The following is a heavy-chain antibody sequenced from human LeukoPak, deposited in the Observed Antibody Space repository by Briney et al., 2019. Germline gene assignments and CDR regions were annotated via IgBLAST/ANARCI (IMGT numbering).Heavy chain of an antibody. Sequence: GGSLRLSCTVSGFTVSSNSMSWVRQAPGKGLKWVSFIYSGTIHYSDSVKGRFTISRDNSKNTLYLQMNSLRAEDTAVYYCTRRAGAYSHPYDYWGQGTLVTVSS. CDR1: GFTVSSNS. D-gene: IGHD4/OR15-4a*01. J-gene: IGHJ4*02. CDR3: TRRAGAYSHPYDY. V-gene: IGHV3-53*01. CDR2: IYSGTI.